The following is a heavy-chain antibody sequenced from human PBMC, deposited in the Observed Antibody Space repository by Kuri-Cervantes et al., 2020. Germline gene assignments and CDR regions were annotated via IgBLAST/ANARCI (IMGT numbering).Heavy chain of an antibody. CDR3: RTIPIFPRMDV. CDR2: ISGSGGSP. D-gene: IGHD3-9*01. J-gene: IGHJ6*02. Sequence: ESLKISCAAPGFTFNSYAMSWVRQAPGKGLEWVSAISGSGGSPYYADSVKDRFTISRDNSKKTLYLQMNSLRAEDTAVYYCRTIPIFPRMDVWGQGATVTVSS. V-gene: IGHV3-23*01. CDR1: GFTFNSYA.